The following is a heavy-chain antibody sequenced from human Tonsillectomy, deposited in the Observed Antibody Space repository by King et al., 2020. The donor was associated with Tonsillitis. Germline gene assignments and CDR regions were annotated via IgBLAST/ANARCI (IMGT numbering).Heavy chain of an antibody. V-gene: IGHV2-26*01. D-gene: IGHD3-22*01. CDR2: IFSNDDK. Sequence: VTLKESGPVLVKPTETLTLTCTVSGFSLSNARMGVSWIRQPPGKALEWLAHIFSNDDKSYSTPLKSRPTISKDTSKSQVVLSMTNMDPVDTATYYCARYYYDSSGYYNGYFDYWGQGTLVTVSS. J-gene: IGHJ4*02. CDR3: ARYYYDSSGYYNGYFDY. CDR1: GFSLSNARMG.